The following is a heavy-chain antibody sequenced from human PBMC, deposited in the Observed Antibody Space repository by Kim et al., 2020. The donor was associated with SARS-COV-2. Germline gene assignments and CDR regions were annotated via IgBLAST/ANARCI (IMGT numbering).Heavy chain of an antibody. CDR2: FDPEDAET. J-gene: IGHJ6*01. V-gene: IGHV1-24*01. CDR1: GYTLTELS. CDR3: ATAPAAAGIGYYYYGMDV. Sequence: ASVKVSCKVSGYTLTELSMHWVRQAPGKGLEWMGGFDPEDAETIYAQKFQGRVTMTEETSTDTAYMELSSLRSEDTAVYYCATAPAAAGIGYYYYGMDVW. D-gene: IGHD6-13*01.